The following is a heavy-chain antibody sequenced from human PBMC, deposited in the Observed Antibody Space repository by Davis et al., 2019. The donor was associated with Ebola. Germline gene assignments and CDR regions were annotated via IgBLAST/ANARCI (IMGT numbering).Heavy chain of an antibody. D-gene: IGHD6-19*01. CDR1: GFTFDAYA. J-gene: IGHJ6*04. V-gene: IGHV3-9*01. CDR3: AKDLSPAVAGTYYYYGMDV. Sequence: GGSLRLSCAASGFTFDAYAMHWVRQAPGKGLEWVSGISWNSGSIGYADSVKGRFTISRDNAKNSLYLQMNSLRAEDTALYYCAKDLSPAVAGTYYYYGMDVWGKGTTVTVSS. CDR2: ISWNSGSI.